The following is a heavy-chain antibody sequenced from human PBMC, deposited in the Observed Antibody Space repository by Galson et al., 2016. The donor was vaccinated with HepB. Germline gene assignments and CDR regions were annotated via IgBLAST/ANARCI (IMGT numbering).Heavy chain of an antibody. Sequence: QSGAEVKKPGASVKVSCKASGYSFTSYGISWVRQAPGQGLEWMGWISAYNGNTNYAQKFQGRVTMTTDTSTSTVYMQLRSLRSDDTAVYYCAGGPNYYDNSAPSYWGQGTLVTVSS. V-gene: IGHV1-18*01. D-gene: IGHD3-22*01. J-gene: IGHJ4*02. CDR2: ISAYNGNT. CDR3: AGGPNYYDNSAPSY. CDR1: GYSFTSYG.